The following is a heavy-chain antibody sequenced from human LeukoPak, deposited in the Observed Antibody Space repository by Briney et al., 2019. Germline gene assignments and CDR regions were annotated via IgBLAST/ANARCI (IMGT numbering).Heavy chain of an antibody. J-gene: IGHJ4*02. Sequence: SETLSLTCTVSGGSISSYYLSWIRQPPGKGLEWIGYIYTSGSTNYYPSLKSRVTISVDTSKNQFSLKLSSVTAADTAVYYCARTNRYSSGWLDFDYWGQGTLVTVSS. CDR3: ARTNRYSSGWLDFDY. V-gene: IGHV4-4*09. CDR1: GGSISSYY. CDR2: IYTSGST. D-gene: IGHD6-19*01.